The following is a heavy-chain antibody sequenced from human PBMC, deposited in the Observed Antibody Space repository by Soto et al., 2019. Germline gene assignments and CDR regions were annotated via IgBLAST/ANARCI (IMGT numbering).Heavy chain of an antibody. J-gene: IGHJ5*02. V-gene: IGHV4-59*01. CDR1: GASISSYY. Sequence: LSLTCTVSGASISSYYWSWIRQPPGKGLEWIGYIYNSGPTNYNPSLKSRVSISVDTSKNQFSLKLTSVTAADTAVYHCARYNWNSVARWFHPSGQATLVTVSS. CDR3: ARYNWNSVARWFHP. CDR2: IYNSGPT. D-gene: IGHD1-7*01.